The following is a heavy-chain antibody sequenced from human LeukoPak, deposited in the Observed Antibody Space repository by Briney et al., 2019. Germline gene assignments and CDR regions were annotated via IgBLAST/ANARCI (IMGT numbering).Heavy chain of an antibody. J-gene: IGHJ4*02. Sequence: PGGSLRLSCAASGFTVSSNYMSWVRQAPGKGLEWVSIIYSGGSTYYADSVKGRFATSRDTSKNTVYLQMNSLRAEDTAVYYCARDLVGNSWYVWDYWGQGTQVTVSS. CDR3: ARDLVGNSWYVWDY. V-gene: IGHV3-66*01. CDR2: IYSGGST. CDR1: GFTVSSNY. D-gene: IGHD6-13*01.